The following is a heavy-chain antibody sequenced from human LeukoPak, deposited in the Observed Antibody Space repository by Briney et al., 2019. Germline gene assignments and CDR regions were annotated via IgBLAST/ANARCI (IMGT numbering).Heavy chain of an antibody. CDR2: INPSGGST. V-gene: IGHV1-46*01. Sequence: GASVKVSCKASGYTFTSYYMHWVRQAPGQGLEWMGIINPSGGSTSYAQKFQGRVTMTRDTSTSTVYMELSSLRSEDTAVYYCARDLQLLTGADAFDIWGQGTMVTVSS. CDR3: ARDLQLLTGADAFDI. D-gene: IGHD3-9*01. CDR1: GYTFTSYY. J-gene: IGHJ3*02.